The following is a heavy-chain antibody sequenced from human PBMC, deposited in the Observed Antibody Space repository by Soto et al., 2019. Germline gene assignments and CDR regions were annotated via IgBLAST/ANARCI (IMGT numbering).Heavy chain of an antibody. J-gene: IGHJ6*02. Sequence: QVQLVESGGGVVQPGRSLRLSCAASGFTLSSYAMHWVRQAPGKGLEWVAVISYDGSNKYYADSVKGRFTISRDNSKNTLYLQMNSLRAEDTAVYYCARETAALGGMDVWGQGTTVTVSS. V-gene: IGHV3-30-3*01. D-gene: IGHD7-27*01. CDR3: ARETAALGGMDV. CDR2: ISYDGSNK. CDR1: GFTLSSYA.